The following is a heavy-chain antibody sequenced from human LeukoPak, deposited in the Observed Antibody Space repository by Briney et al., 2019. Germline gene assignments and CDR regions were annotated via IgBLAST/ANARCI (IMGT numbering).Heavy chain of an antibody. CDR1: GFTFSSHA. CDR2: IYHSGST. J-gene: IGHJ4*02. Sequence: PGGSLRLSCAASGFTFSSHAMHWVRQAPGKGLEWIGEIYHSGSTNYNPSLKSRVTISVDKSKNQFSPKLSSVTAADTAVYYCARDALYSYGYDYWGQGTLVTVSS. CDR3: ARDALYSYGYDY. D-gene: IGHD5-18*01. V-gene: IGHV4-4*02.